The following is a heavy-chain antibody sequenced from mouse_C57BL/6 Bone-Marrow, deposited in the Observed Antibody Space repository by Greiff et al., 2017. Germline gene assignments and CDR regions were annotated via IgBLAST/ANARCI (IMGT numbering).Heavy chain of an antibody. V-gene: IGHV1-55*01. CDR3: ASPYYYGSSPRWYFDV. Sequence: VQLQQPGAELVKPGASVKMSCKASGYTFTSYWITWVKQRPGQGLEWIGDIYPGSGSTNYNEKFKSKATLTVDTSSSTAYMQLSSLPSEDSAVYYCASPYYYGSSPRWYFDVWGTGTTVTVSS. CDR1: GYTFTSYW. D-gene: IGHD1-1*01. CDR2: IYPGSGST. J-gene: IGHJ1*03.